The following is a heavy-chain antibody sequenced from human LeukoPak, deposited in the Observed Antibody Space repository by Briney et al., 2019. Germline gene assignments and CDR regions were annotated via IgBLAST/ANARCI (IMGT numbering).Heavy chain of an antibody. V-gene: IGHV3-48*04. Sequence: SGGSLRLSCAASGFTFSSYSLNWVRQAPGKGLEWVSYISRSSSTMYYADSVKGRFTISRDNAKNSLYLQMNSLRAEDTAVYYCAKGDEYSSHLFDYWGQGTLVTVSS. CDR1: GFTFSSYS. CDR3: AKGDEYSSHLFDY. D-gene: IGHD6-6*01. J-gene: IGHJ4*02. CDR2: ISRSSSTM.